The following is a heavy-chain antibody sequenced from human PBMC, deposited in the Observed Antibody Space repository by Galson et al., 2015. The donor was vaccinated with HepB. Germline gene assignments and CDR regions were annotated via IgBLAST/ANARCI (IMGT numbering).Heavy chain of an antibody. CDR2: IIPIFGIA. D-gene: IGHD6-19*01. Sequence: SVKVSCKASGGTFSSYAISWVRQAPGQGLEWMGGIIPIFGIANYAQKFQGRVTITADESTSTAYMELSSLRSEDTAVYYCASIPEGQWLVPGVGEAFDIWGQGTMVTVSS. CDR3: ASIPEGQWLVPGVGEAFDI. CDR1: GGTFSSYA. J-gene: IGHJ3*02. V-gene: IGHV1-69*13.